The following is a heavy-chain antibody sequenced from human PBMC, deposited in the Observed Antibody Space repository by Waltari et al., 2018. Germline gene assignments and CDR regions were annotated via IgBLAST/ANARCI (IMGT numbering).Heavy chain of an antibody. V-gene: IGHV4-59*01. J-gene: IGHJ6*03. CDR1: GGSISSYY. Sequence: QVQLQESGPGLVKPSETLSLTCTVSGGSISSYYWSWIRQPPGKGLEWIGYIYYSGSTNYNPSLKSRVTISVDTSKNQFSLKLSSVTAADTAVYYCARGPSSSWYREYYYYMDVWGKGTTVTVSS. CDR2: IYYSGST. CDR3: ARGPSSSWYREYYYYMDV. D-gene: IGHD6-13*01.